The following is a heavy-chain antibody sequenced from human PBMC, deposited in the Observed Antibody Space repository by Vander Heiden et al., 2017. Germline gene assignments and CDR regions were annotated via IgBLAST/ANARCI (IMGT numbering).Heavy chain of an antibody. CDR1: GCTFSRYA. CDR2: ISGSGGST. J-gene: IGHJ4*02. V-gene: IGHV3-23*01. D-gene: IGHD3-9*01. Sequence: EVQLLESGGGLVQPGGSLRLSCAASGCTFSRYAMSWVRQAPGKGLEWVSAISGSGGSTYYADSVKGRFTISRDNSKNTLYLQMNSLRAEDTAVYYCAKDNYDILTGRNFDYWGQGTLVTVSS. CDR3: AKDNYDILTGRNFDY.